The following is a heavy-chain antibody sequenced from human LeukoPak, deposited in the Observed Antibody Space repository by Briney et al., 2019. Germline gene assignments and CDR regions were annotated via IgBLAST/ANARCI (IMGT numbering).Heavy chain of an antibody. CDR1: GYTFTSYY. D-gene: IGHD2-2*01. Sequence: ASVKVSCKASGYTFTSYYMHWVRQAPGQGLEWMGIINPSGGSTSYAQKFQGRVTMTRDTSTSTAYTELSSLRSEDTAVYYCAREGRLDCSSTSCYLDAFDIWGQGTMVTVSS. J-gene: IGHJ3*02. V-gene: IGHV1-46*03. CDR3: AREGRLDCSSTSCYLDAFDI. CDR2: INPSGGST.